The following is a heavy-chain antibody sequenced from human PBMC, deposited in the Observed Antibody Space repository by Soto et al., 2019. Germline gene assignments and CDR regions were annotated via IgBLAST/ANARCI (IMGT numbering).Heavy chain of an antibody. CDR2: IYHSGSG. J-gene: IGHJ5*02. Sequence: SETLSLTCTVSGDSINSVDHYWSWIRPPPGKGLEWMGYIYHSGSGHHNPSLNSRLTISIDTSTNRFSLNLTSVTAADTAVYFCARLRWETENNWFDPWGQGALVTVSS. D-gene: IGHD1-26*01. CDR1: GDSINSVDHY. CDR3: ARLRWETENNWFDP. V-gene: IGHV4-30-4*01.